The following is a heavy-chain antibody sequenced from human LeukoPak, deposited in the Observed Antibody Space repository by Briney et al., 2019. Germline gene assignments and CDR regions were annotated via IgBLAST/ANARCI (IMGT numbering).Heavy chain of an antibody. CDR1: GFAFSSYN. CDR3: ARRPYSDTSGRLSDV. V-gene: IGHV3-48*02. D-gene: IGHD3-22*01. J-gene: IGHJ6*02. CDR2: IGSSGSPI. Sequence: QAGGSLRLSCAASGFAFSSYNMNWVRQAPGKGLEWISYIGSSGSPIHYADSVGGRFTISRDNAKNSLYLQMNSLRDEDTAVYFCARRPYSDTSGRLSDVWGQGTTVTVSS.